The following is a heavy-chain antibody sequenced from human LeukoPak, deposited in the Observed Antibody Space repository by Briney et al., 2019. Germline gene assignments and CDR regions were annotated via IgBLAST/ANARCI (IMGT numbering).Heavy chain of an antibody. CDR3: AYGGAVNY. Sequence: GGSLRLSCAASGFTFSNYWMSWVRQAPGKGLVWISRIKSDASSIGYADSVKGRFTISRDDAKNTLYLEMTSLRAEDTAIYYCAYGGAVNYWGQGTLVTVS. D-gene: IGHD4-23*01. CDR2: IKSDASSI. V-gene: IGHV3-74*01. CDR1: GFTFSNYW. J-gene: IGHJ4*02.